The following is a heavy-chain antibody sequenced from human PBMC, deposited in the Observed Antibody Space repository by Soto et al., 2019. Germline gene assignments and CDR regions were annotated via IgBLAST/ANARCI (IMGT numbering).Heavy chain of an antibody. CDR3: ARHRYSYGVYYFDY. Sequence: SETLSLTCAVSGGSISSGGYPWSWIRQPPGKGLEWIGYIYHSGSTYYNPSLKSRVTISVDRSKNQFSLKLSSVTAADTAVYYCARHRYSYGVYYFDYWGQGTLVTVSS. J-gene: IGHJ4*02. V-gene: IGHV4-30-2*01. CDR1: GGSISSGGYP. CDR2: IYHSGST. D-gene: IGHD5-18*01.